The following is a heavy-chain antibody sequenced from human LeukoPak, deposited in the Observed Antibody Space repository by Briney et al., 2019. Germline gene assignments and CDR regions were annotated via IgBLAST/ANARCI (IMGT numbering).Heavy chain of an antibody. Sequence: SETLSLTCTVSGGSINSSSYYWGWIRQPPGKGLEWIGSIYYSGSTYYNPSLKSRVTISVDTSKNQFSLKLSSVTAADTAVYYCARRRYCSSTSCYAVNHYFDYWGQGTLVTVSS. CDR1: GGSINSSSYY. V-gene: IGHV4-39*01. J-gene: IGHJ4*02. CDR2: IYYSGST. D-gene: IGHD2-2*01. CDR3: ARRRYCSSTSCYAVNHYFDY.